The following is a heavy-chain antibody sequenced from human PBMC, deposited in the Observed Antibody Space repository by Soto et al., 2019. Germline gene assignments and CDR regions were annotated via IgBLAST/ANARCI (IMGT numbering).Heavy chain of an antibody. D-gene: IGHD3-9*01. CDR2: ISWDSATV. V-gene: IGHV3-9*01. CDR3: VQGRYPTMATPLDH. Sequence: GGSLRLSCSASGFTFDDCAMHWVRQAPGKGPEWVSGISWDSATVGYAESVKGRFTITRDDAKNSLYLQMDSLRREDTALYYCVQGRYPTMATPLDHWGQGTLVTVSA. J-gene: IGHJ5*02. CDR1: GFTFDDCA.